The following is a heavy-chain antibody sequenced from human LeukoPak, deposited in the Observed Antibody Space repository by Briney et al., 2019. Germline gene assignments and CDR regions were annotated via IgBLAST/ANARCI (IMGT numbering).Heavy chain of an antibody. J-gene: IGHJ5*02. CDR2: INPSGGST. V-gene: IGHV1-46*01. D-gene: IGHD6-13*01. CDR3: AKDGVLEAAGSPNWFDP. Sequence: ASVKVSCKASGYTFTSYYMHWVRQAPGQGLEWMGIINPSGGSTSYAQKFQGRVTMTRDTSTSTVYMELSSLRSEDTAVYYCAKDGVLEAAGSPNWFDPWGQGTLVTVSP. CDR1: GYTFTSYY.